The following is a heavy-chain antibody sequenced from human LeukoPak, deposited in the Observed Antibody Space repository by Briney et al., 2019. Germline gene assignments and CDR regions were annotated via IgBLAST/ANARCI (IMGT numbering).Heavy chain of an antibody. CDR2: IYPGDSDT. V-gene: IGHV5-51*01. Sequence: GESLKISCKGSGYSFTSYWIGWVRQMPGKGLEWMGIIYPGDSDTRYSPSFQGQVTISADKSISTAYLQWGSLKASDTAMYYCARHRDSGYDAMTNAFDIWGQGTMVTVSS. D-gene: IGHD5-12*01. CDR3: ARHRDSGYDAMTNAFDI. CDR1: GYSFTSYW. J-gene: IGHJ3*02.